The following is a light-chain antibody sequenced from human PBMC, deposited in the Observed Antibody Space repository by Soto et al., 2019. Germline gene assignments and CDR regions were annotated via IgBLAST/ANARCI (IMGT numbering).Light chain of an antibody. Sequence: QSALTQPPSVSGSPGQSVTISCTGTSSDVGKYDRVSWYQQPPGTAPKLIIYEVTNRPSGVPARFSGSKSGNTASLTISGLQAEDDADYDCSSYYSISRYVFGAGTKVPV. V-gene: IGLV2-18*02. CDR2: EVT. J-gene: IGLJ1*01. CDR1: SSDVGKYDR. CDR3: SSYYSISRYV.